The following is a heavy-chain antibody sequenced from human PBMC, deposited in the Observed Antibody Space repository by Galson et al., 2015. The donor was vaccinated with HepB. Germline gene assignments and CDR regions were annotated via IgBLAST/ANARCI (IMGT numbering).Heavy chain of an antibody. V-gene: IGHV1-69*02. J-gene: IGHJ5*02. D-gene: IGHD2-2*01. Sequence: SVKVSCKASGGTFSSYTISWVRQAPGQGLEWMGRIIPILGIANSAQKFQGRVTITADKSTSTAYMELGSLRSEDTAVYYCARSRVVPAASNWFDPWGQGTLVTVSS. CDR3: ARSRVVPAASNWFDP. CDR1: GGTFSSYT. CDR2: IIPILGIA.